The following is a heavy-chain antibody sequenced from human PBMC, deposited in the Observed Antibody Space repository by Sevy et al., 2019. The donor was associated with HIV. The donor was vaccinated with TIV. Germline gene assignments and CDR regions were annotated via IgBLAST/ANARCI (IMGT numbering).Heavy chain of an antibody. J-gene: IGHJ6*02. Sequence: GGSLRLSCATSGFTFSGHGMHWVRQAPGKGLEWVALISYDGSDKYYADSVKGRFTISRDNFKNTLYLQMNSLTTEDTAVYYCARPRANYVDHYFFYAMDVWGQGTTVTVSS. CDR3: ARPRANYVDHYFFYAMDV. CDR2: ISYDGSDK. V-gene: IGHV3-30*19. CDR1: GFTFSGHG. D-gene: IGHD4-17*01.